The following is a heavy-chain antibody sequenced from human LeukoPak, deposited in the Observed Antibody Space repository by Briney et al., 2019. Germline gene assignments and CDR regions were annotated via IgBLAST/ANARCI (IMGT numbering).Heavy chain of an antibody. CDR1: GGSISSYY. CDR2: IYTSGSS. J-gene: IGHJ4*02. D-gene: IGHD6-19*01. Sequence: SETLSLTCTVSGGSISSYYWSWIRQPAGKGLEWIGRIYTSGSSNSNPSLKSRVTMSADTSKNQFSLKLSSVTAADTAVYYCARDISVAGSFLLFDYWGQGILVTVSS. CDR3: ARDISVAGSFLLFDY. V-gene: IGHV4-4*07.